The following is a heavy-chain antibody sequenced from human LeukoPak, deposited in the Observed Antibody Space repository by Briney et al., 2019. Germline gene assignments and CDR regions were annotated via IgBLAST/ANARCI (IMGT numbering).Heavy chain of an antibody. CDR3: AKQSAGSAAWYSLHYDL. Sequence: GGSLRLSCAASGFTFSSYAMSWVRQAPGKGLEWVSGIYNTADYTFYTDSVRGRFSISRDNPKNALYLQMNNLRVEDTAVYFCAKQSAGSAAWYSLHYDLWGQGTLVTVSS. CDR1: GFTFSSYA. J-gene: IGHJ4*02. CDR2: IYNTADYT. D-gene: IGHD3-22*01. V-gene: IGHV3-23*01.